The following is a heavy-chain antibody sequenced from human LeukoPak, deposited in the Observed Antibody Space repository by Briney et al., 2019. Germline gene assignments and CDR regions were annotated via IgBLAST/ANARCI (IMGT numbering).Heavy chain of an antibody. CDR2: IHYSGST. CDR1: GGSISSYY. V-gene: IGHV4-59*08. J-gene: IGHJ4*03. CDR3: ARHPPKSFFDY. Sequence: SETLSLTCTVSGGSISSYYWSWIRQPPGKGLDWIAYIHYSGSTNYNPSLKSRVTISVDTSKSQFSLKLTSMTAADTAVYYCARHPPKSFFDYWGQGTLVTVSS.